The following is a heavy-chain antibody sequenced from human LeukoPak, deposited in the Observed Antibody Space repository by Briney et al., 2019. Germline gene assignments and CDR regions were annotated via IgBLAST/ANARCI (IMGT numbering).Heavy chain of an antibody. CDR2: INEDGSEK. D-gene: IGHD2-2*02. Sequence: GGSLRLSCAASGFNFISYWMSWVRQAPGKGLEWVANINEDGSEKYYVDSVKGRFTISRDNAKNSVSLQMNSLRAEDTAVYYCARAVVPSAIEEAFDIWGQGTMVTVSS. J-gene: IGHJ3*02. CDR1: GFNFISYW. V-gene: IGHV3-7*01. CDR3: ARAVVPSAIEEAFDI.